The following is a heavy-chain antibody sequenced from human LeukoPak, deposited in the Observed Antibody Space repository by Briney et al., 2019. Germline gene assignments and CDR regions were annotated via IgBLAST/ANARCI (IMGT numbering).Heavy chain of an antibody. V-gene: IGHV3-48*04. CDR2: ISGRGNTI. J-gene: IGHJ4*02. CDR1: GFTFSSYN. CDR3: ARDPSALEDFDY. Sequence: GGSLRLSCAASGFTFSSYNMNWVRQAPGKGLEWVSYISGRGNTIKYADSVKGRFTISRDNGKNSLYLHMSSLRAEDTAVYYCARDPSALEDFDYWGQGTQVTVSS.